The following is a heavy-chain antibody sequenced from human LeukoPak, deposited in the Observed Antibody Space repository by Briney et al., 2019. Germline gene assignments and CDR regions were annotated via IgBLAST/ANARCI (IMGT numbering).Heavy chain of an antibody. J-gene: IGHJ4*02. D-gene: IGHD1-26*01. CDR2: IIPNTGGT. CDR1: GYSFSGFY. Sequence: ASVTVSCKASGYSFSGFYMHWVRQAPGQGLEWMGWIIPNTGGTNYAQKFQGRVTMTRDTSISTAYMELSRLRSDDTAVYYCARGLPQWGEIEGARDLDYWGQGTLVTVSS. CDR3: ARGLPQWGEIEGARDLDY. V-gene: IGHV1-2*02.